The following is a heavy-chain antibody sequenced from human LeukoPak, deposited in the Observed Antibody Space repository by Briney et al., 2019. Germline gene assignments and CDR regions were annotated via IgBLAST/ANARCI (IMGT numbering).Heavy chain of an antibody. V-gene: IGHV3-53*01. CDR3: ARDLTIAARPAG. Sequence: GGSLRLSCAASGFTVSSNYMSWVRQALGKGLEWVSVIYSGGSTYYADSVKGRFTISRDNSKNTLYLQMNSLRAEDTAVYYCARDLTIAARPAGWGQGTLVTVSS. J-gene: IGHJ4*02. CDR2: IYSGGST. D-gene: IGHD6-6*01. CDR1: GFTVSSNY.